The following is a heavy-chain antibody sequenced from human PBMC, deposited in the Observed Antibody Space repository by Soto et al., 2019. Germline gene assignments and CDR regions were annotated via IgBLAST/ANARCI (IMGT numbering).Heavy chain of an antibody. CDR3: ASPVLYSSGWYDDY. CDR2: IKQDGSEK. J-gene: IGHJ4*02. CDR1: GFTFSSYW. V-gene: IGHV3-7*01. D-gene: IGHD6-19*01. Sequence: GGSLRLSCAASGFTFSSYWMSWLRQAPGKGLEWVANIKQDGSEKYYVDSVKGRFTISRDNAKNSLYLQMNSLRAEATAVYYCASPVLYSSGWYDDYWGQGTLVTVSS.